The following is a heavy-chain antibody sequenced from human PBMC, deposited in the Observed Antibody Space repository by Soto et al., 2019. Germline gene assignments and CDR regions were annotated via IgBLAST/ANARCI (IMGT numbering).Heavy chain of an antibody. V-gene: IGHV1-18*01. CDR1: GYTFTSYG. J-gene: IGHJ4*02. D-gene: IGHD2-15*01. Sequence: ASVKVSCKASGYTFTSYGISWVRQAPGQGLEWMGWISAYNGNTNYAQKLQGRVTMTTDTSTSTAYMELRSLRSDDTAVYYCARDQICSGGSCYVDYWGQGTLVTVPQ. CDR2: ISAYNGNT. CDR3: ARDQICSGGSCYVDY.